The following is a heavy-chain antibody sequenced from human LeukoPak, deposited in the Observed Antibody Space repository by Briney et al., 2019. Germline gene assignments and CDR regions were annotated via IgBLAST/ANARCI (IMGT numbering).Heavy chain of an antibody. D-gene: IGHD1-20*01. J-gene: IGHJ4*02. CDR3: AKDRGITGTAGFDY. CDR1: GFTFSSNA. V-gene: IGHV3-23*01. Sequence: GGSLRLSCAASGFTFSSNAMSWVRQAPGKGLEWVSGISHSGRDTHYADSVKGRFTISRDTSKSTLFLQMNSLRADDTAVYYCAKDRGITGTAGFDYWGQGTLVTVSS. CDR2: ISHSGRDT.